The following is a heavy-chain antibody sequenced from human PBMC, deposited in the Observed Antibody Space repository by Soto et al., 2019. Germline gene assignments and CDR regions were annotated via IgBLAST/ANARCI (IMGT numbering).Heavy chain of an antibody. V-gene: IGHV1-69*01. J-gene: IGHJ6*02. CDR3: ARGALYRRITMVRGVTSYYYGMDV. CDR2: IIPIFGTA. D-gene: IGHD3-10*01. Sequence: QVQLVQSGAEVKKPGSSVKVSCKASGGTFSSYAISWVRQAPGQGLEWMGGIIPIFGTANYAQKFQGRVTITADEAKSTAYMEVSSLRSEDAAVYYGARGALYRRITMVRGVTSYYYGMDVWGQGTTVTVSS. CDR1: GGTFSSYA.